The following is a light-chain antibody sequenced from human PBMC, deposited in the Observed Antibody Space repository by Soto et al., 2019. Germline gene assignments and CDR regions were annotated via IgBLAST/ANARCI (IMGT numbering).Light chain of an antibody. Sequence: VLTQSPATLSLPPGKRASLSCRSSQSVSSGHLAWYQQKPGQAPRLLIYGASSRATGIPDRFSGSGSGTDFTLTISRLEPEDYAVYYCQQYGHSLWTFGQGTKVDIK. CDR1: QSVSSGH. CDR2: GAS. V-gene: IGKV3-20*01. CDR3: QQYGHSLWT. J-gene: IGKJ1*01.